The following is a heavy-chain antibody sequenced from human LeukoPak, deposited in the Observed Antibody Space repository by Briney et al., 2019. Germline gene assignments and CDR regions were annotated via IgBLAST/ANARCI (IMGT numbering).Heavy chain of an antibody. CDR3: ARQGGYSSAIGMGY. CDR2: INPSGGST. Sequence: ASVKVSCKASGYTFNNHYMYWVRQAPGQGLEWVGIINPSGGSTSYAQKFQGRVTMTRDTSTGTVYMELRSLRSEDTAVYYCARQGGYSSAIGMGYWGQGTLVTVSS. V-gene: IGHV1-46*02. D-gene: IGHD6-19*01. CDR1: GYTFNNHY. J-gene: IGHJ4*02.